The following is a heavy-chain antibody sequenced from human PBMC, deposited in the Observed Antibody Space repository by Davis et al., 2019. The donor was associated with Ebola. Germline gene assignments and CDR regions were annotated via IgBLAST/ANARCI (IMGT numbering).Heavy chain of an antibody. D-gene: IGHD3-3*01. V-gene: IGHV3-23*01. Sequence: PGGSLRLSCTDSVITFSSYAMTWVRQAPGKGLEWVSVISGSGGSTYYADSVKGRFTISRDNSKKTMYLQMNSLRGEDTAVYYCARSGLSFGVVKYHYGMDAWGKGTTVTVSS. J-gene: IGHJ6*04. CDR2: ISGSGGST. CDR1: VITFSSYA. CDR3: ARSGLSFGVVKYHYGMDA.